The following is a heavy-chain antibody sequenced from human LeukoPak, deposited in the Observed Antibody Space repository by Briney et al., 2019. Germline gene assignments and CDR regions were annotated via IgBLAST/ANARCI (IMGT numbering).Heavy chain of an antibody. J-gene: IGHJ4*02. CDR2: IYSGGGT. Sequence: PGGSLRLSCAASGFTVSSNYMGWVRQAPGKGLEWVSVIYSGGGTYYADSVKGRFTTSRDNSKNTLYLQMNSLRAEDTAVYYCARFSSSWNDNWGQGTLVTVST. CDR1: GFTVSSNY. V-gene: IGHV3-53*01. CDR3: ARFSSSWNDN. D-gene: IGHD1-1*01.